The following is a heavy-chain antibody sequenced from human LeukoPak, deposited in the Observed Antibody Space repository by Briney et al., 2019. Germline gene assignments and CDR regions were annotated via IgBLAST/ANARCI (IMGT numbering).Heavy chain of an antibody. J-gene: IGHJ6*02. CDR2: INHSGST. CDR1: GGSVSSGSYY. CDR3: ARGRRDGYYYYYYGMDV. V-gene: IGHV4-39*07. Sequence: SETLSLTCTVSGGSVSSGSYYWSWIRQPPGKGLEWIGEINHSGSTNYNPSLKSRVTISVDTSKNQFSLKLSSVTAADTAVYYCARGRRDGYYYYYYGMDVWGQGTTVTVSS.